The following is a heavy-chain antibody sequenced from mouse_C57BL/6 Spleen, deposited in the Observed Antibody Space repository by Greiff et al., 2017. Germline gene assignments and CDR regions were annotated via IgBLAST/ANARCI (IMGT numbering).Heavy chain of an antibody. CDR2: INPNNGGT. J-gene: IGHJ4*01. D-gene: IGHD2-4*01. CDR1: GYTFTDYN. CDR3: ARLGLRRPLLAMDY. V-gene: IGHV1-18*01. Sequence: VQLQQSGPELVKPGASVKIPCKASGYTFTDYNMDWVKQSHGKSLEWIGDINPNNGGTIYNQKFKGKATLTVDKSSSTAYMELRSLTSEDTAVYYSARLGLRRPLLAMDYWGQGTSVTVSS.